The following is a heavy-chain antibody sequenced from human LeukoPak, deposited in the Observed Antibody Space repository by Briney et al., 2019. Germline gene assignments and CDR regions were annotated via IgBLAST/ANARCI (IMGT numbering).Heavy chain of an antibody. CDR2: INPNSGGT. V-gene: IGHV1-2*02. Sequence: ASVKVSCKASGYTFTDYHMHWVRQAPGQGLEWMGWINPNSGGTNFAQKFQGRVTMTRDTSISTAYMELSRLRSDDTAVYYCARGATVTCDYWGQGTLVTVSS. CDR1: GYTFTDYH. J-gene: IGHJ4*02. D-gene: IGHD4-17*01. CDR3: ARGATVTCDY.